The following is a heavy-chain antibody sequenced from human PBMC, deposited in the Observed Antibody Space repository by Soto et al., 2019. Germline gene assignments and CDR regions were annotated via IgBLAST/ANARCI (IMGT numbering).Heavy chain of an antibody. Sequence: QVQLVESGGGVVQPGRSLRLSCAASGFTFSSYAMHWVRQAPGKGLEWVAVISYDGSNKYYADSVKGRFTISRDNSRKTLYLQMNSLRAEDTAVYYCARGASYSSGWYRGYYYYYGMDVWGQGTTVTVSS. J-gene: IGHJ6*02. V-gene: IGHV3-30-3*01. D-gene: IGHD6-19*01. CDR2: ISYDGSNK. CDR1: GFTFSSYA. CDR3: ARGASYSSGWYRGYYYYYGMDV.